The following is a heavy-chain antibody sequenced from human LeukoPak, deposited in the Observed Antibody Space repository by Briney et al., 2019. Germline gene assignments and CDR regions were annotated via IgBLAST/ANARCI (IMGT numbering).Heavy chain of an antibody. CDR1: GFTFSSYE. D-gene: IGHD3-16*01. CDR2: INHSGST. CDR3: ARVPRTPYVWGSYGP. V-gene: IGHV4-34*01. J-gene: IGHJ5*02. Sequence: GSLRLSCAASGFTFSSYEMNWVRQAPGKGLEWIGEINHSGSTNYNPSLKSRVTISVDTSKNQFSLKLSSVTAADTAVYYCARVPRTPYVWGSYGPWGQGTLVTVSS.